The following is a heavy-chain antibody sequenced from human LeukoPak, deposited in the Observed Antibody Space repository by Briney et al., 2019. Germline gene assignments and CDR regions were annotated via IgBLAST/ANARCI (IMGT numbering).Heavy chain of an antibody. CDR2: ISWNSGSI. D-gene: IGHD3-9*01. Sequence: PGRSLRLSCAASGLTFDDYAMHWVRQAPGKGLEWVSGISWNSGSIGYADSVKGRFTISRDNAKNSLYLQMNSLRAEDTALYYCAKDIGYDILTGYSADWGQGTLVTVSS. CDR3: AKDIGYDILTGYSAD. V-gene: IGHV3-9*01. J-gene: IGHJ4*02. CDR1: GLTFDDYA.